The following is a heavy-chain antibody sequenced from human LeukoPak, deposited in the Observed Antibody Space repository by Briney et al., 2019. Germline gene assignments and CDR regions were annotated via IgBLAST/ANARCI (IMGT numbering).Heavy chain of an antibody. CDR3: AKDASSQPSPSYYYYYMDV. J-gene: IGHJ6*03. Sequence: GGSLRLSCAASGFTFSSYEMNWVRQAPGKGLEWVSYISSSGSTIYYADSVKGRFTISRDNAKNSLYLQMNSLRAEDTAVYYCAKDASSQPSPSYYYYYMDVWGKGTTVTVSS. CDR1: GFTFSSYE. D-gene: IGHD6-19*01. CDR2: ISSSGSTI. V-gene: IGHV3-48*03.